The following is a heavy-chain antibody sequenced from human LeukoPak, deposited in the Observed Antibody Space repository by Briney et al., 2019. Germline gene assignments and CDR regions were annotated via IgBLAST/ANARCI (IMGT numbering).Heavy chain of an antibody. CDR2: ISYDGSNK. CDR1: GFTFSTYP. Sequence: GGSLRLSCVASGFTFSTYPMHWVRQAPGKGLEWVAVISYDGSNKYYADSVKGRFIISRDNSKNTLYLQMNSLRAEDTAVYYCARGRSAWYEDYWGQGTLVTVSS. CDR3: ARGRSAWYEDY. D-gene: IGHD6-19*01. V-gene: IGHV3-30*04. J-gene: IGHJ4*02.